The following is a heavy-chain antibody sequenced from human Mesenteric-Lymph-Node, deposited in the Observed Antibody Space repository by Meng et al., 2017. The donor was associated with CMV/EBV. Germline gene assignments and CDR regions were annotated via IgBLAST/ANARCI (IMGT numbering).Heavy chain of an antibody. CDR2: IYPADSDT. CDR3: ARLPPEWDLHLMGFDP. CDR1: GYSFTSYW. V-gene: IGHV5-51*01. J-gene: IGHJ5*02. D-gene: IGHD1-26*01. Sequence: GESLKISCKGSGYSFTSYWIGWVRQMPGKGLEWMGVIYPADSDTRYSPSFQGQVTISADKSISTVYLQWSSLKASDTAIYYCARLPPEWDLHLMGFDPWGQGTLVTVSS.